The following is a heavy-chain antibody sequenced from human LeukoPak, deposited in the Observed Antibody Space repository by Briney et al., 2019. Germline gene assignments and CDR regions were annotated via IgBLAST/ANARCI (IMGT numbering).Heavy chain of an antibody. D-gene: IGHD3-9*01. J-gene: IGHJ6*02. Sequence: ASVKVSCKASGYSFTSHALNWLRQAPGQGPEWMGWLNTNTGNPTYAQGFTGRFVFSLDTSVSTAYLQISSLKAEDTAVYYCARTFDDYYGMDVWGQGTTVTVSS. V-gene: IGHV7-4-1*02. CDR2: LNTNTGNP. CDR3: ARTFDDYYGMDV. CDR1: GYSFTSHA.